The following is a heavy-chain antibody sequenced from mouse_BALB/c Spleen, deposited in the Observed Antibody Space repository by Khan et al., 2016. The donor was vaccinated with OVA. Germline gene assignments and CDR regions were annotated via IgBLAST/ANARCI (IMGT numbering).Heavy chain of an antibody. D-gene: IGHD2-1*01. CDR1: GFNIKDYF. CDR2: IDPENGNT. CDR3: ARRGYGNYWFAY. V-gene: IGHV14-1*02. Sequence: VRLQQSGAELVRPGALVKLSCKASGFNIKDYFMVWVKQRPEQGLEWIGWIDPENGNTIYDPKFQGKASITADTSSNTAYLQLSSLTSEDTAVYYCARRGYGNYWFAYWGQGTLVTGSA. J-gene: IGHJ3*01.